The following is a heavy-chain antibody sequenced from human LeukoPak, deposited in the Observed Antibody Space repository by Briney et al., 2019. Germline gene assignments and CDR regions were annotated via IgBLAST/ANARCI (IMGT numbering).Heavy chain of an antibody. V-gene: IGHV4-59*08. D-gene: IGHD5-24*01. Sequence: SETLSLTCTVSGGSISSYYWSWIRQPPGKGLEWIGYIYYSGSTNYNPSLKSRVTISVDTSKNQFSLKLSSVTAADTAVYYCARRSRDGYNFDYWGQGTLVTVSS. CDR2: IYYSGST. J-gene: IGHJ4*02. CDR1: GGSISSYY. CDR3: ARRSRDGYNFDY.